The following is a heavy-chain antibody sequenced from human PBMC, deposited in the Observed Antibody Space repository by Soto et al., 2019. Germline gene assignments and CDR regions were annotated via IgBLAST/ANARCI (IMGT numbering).Heavy chain of an antibody. CDR1: GFTFSSYA. CDR2: ISYDGSNK. CDR3: ARARGSSWFLDY. D-gene: IGHD6-13*01. J-gene: IGHJ4*02. V-gene: IGHV3-30-3*01. Sequence: GGSLRLSCAASGFTFSSYAMHWVRQAPGKGLEWVAVISYDGSNKYYADSVKGRFTISRDNSKNTLYLQMNSLRAEDTAVYYCARARGSSWFLDYWGQGTPVTVSS.